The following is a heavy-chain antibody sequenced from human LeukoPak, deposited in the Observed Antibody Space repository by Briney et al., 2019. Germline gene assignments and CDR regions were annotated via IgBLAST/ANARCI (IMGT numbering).Heavy chain of an antibody. D-gene: IGHD3-9*01. CDR3: ARGRYDILTGFFDY. Sequence: SVKVSCKASGGTFSSYAISWVRQAPGQGLEWMGGIIPIFGTANHAQKFQGRVTITADESTSTAYMELSSLRSEDTAVYYCARGRYDILTGFFDYWGQGTLVTVSS. V-gene: IGHV1-69*13. J-gene: IGHJ4*02. CDR1: GGTFSSYA. CDR2: IIPIFGTA.